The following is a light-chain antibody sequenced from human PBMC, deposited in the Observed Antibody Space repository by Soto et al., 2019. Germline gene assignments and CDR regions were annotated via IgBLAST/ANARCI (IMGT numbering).Light chain of an antibody. CDR1: SGHSSYA. Sequence: QPVLTQSPSASASLGASVKLTCSLSSGHSSYAIAWHQQQPEKGPRYLMKLNSDGRHSKGDGIPDRFSGSSSGAERYLTISSLQSEDEADYYCQPWGTGIHWVFGGGTQLTVL. CDR2: LNSDGRH. J-gene: IGLJ3*02. V-gene: IGLV4-69*01. CDR3: QPWGTGIHWV.